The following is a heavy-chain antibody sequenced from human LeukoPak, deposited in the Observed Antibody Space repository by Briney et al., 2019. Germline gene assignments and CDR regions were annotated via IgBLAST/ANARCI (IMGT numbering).Heavy chain of an antibody. D-gene: IGHD7-27*01. V-gene: IGHV4-39*01. CDR1: GYSISSSSYY. J-gene: IGHJ4*02. Sequence: SETLSLTCTVSGYSISSSSYYWGWIRQPPGKGLEWIGSIYYSGSTYYNPSLKSRVTISVDTSKNQFSLKLSSVTAADTAVYYCARHLSGDPYTYYFDYWGQGTLVTVSS. CDR2: IYYSGST. CDR3: ARHLSGDPYTYYFDY.